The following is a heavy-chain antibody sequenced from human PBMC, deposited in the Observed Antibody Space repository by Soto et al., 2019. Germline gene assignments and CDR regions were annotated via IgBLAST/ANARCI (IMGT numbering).Heavy chain of an antibody. CDR1: GFTFSAHG. Sequence: GGSLRLSCAASGFTFSAHGMSWVRQAPGKGPEWVSGISGSAYESKYADSVKGRFTVSRDNSRNTLYLQMHSLRAEDTGVYYCAKDRTATFQYYFDYWGQGALVTVSS. J-gene: IGHJ4*02. V-gene: IGHV3-23*01. CDR3: AKDRTATFQYYFDY. D-gene: IGHD5-18*01. CDR2: ISGSAYES.